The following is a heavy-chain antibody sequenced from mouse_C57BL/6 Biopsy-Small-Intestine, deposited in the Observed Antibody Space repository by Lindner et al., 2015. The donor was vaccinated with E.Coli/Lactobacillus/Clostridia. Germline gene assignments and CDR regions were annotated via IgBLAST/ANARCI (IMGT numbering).Heavy chain of an antibody. D-gene: IGHD2-5*01. CDR3: ARGDYSNTYYFDY. CDR2: IWTGGGT. V-gene: IGHV2-9-1*01. Sequence: VQLQESGPGLVAPSQSLSITCTVSGFSLTNYGISWVRQPPGKGLEWLGIIWTGGGTNYNSALKSRLSISKDNSKSQVFLKMNSLQTDDTARYYCARGDYSNTYYFDYWGQGTTLTVSS. J-gene: IGHJ2*01. CDR1: GFSLTNYG.